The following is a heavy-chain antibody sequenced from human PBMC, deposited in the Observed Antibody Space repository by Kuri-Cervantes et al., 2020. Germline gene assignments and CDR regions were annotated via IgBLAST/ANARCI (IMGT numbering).Heavy chain of an antibody. D-gene: IGHD2-15*01. CDR3: ARRKLSGWFDP. CDR1: GGSISSYY. CDR2: IYYSGST. Sequence: SETLSLTCTVSGGSISSYYWSWIRQPPGKGLEWIGYIYYSGSTNYNPSLKSRVTISVDTSKNQFSLKLSSVTAADTAVYYCARRKLSGWFDPWGQGTLVTVSS. J-gene: IGHJ5*02. V-gene: IGHV4-59*01.